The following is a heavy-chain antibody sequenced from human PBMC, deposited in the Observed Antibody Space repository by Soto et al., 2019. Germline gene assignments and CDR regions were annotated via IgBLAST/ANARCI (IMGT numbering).Heavy chain of an antibody. J-gene: IGHJ5*02. CDR3: ARGAAGAPRDWFDP. CDR2: IYYSGST. CDR1: GGSISSSSYY. Sequence: PSETLSLTCTVSGGSISSSSYYWGWIRQPPGKGLEWIGSIYYSGSTYYNPSLKSRVTISVDTSKNQFSLKLSAVTAADTAVYYCARGAAGAPRDWFDPGGQGTLVTVSS. V-gene: IGHV4-39*01. D-gene: IGHD6-25*01.